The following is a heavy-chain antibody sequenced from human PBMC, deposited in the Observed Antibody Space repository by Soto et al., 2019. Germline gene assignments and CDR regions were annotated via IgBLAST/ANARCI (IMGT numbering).Heavy chain of an antibody. CDR2: IVVGSGNT. Sequence: SVKVSCKASGFTFTSSAVQWVRQARGQRLEWIGWIVVGSGNTNYAQKFQERVTIASDMSTSTAYMELSSLRSEDTAVYYCAADFLLYVASYYDYYGMDVWGQWTTVTVSS. CDR3: AADFLLYVASYYDYYGMDV. CDR1: GFTFTSSA. D-gene: IGHD3-16*01. V-gene: IGHV1-58*01. J-gene: IGHJ6*02.